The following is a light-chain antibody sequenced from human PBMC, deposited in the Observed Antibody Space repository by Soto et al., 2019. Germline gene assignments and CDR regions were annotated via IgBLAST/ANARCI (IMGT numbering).Light chain of an antibody. Sequence: DIQMTQSPSTMSASVGDRVTITCRASQYIHNYLAWYQQKPGEAPKLLIYEAANLESGVPSRFSGSGTGTEVTLTISSLQPDDFAAYYCQQSNNYPWTFGQWTRVEI. CDR1: QYIHNY. CDR2: EAA. CDR3: QQSNNYPWT. J-gene: IGKJ1*01. V-gene: IGKV1-5*03.